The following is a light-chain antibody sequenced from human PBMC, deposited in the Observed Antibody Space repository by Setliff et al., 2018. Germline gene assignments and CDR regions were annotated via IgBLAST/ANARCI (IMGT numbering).Light chain of an antibody. V-gene: IGKV1-16*01. Sequence: DIQMTQSPSSLSASVGDRATITCRASQAIYNDLVWFQQKLGKAPRPLIHSASTLQSGVPSRFSGSGSETDYTLTISSLQPEDLATYYCQQYNGYPLSFGGGTRWIS. CDR3: QQYNGYPLS. J-gene: IGKJ4*01. CDR1: QAIYND. CDR2: SAS.